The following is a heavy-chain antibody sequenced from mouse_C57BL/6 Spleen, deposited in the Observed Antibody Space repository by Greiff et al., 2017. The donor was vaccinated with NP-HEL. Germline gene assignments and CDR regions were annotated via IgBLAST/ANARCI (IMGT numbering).Heavy chain of an antibody. CDR3: ARNYYGSSYGYFDV. CDR1: GFTFTDYY. D-gene: IGHD1-1*01. V-gene: IGHV7-3*01. Sequence: EVKLMESGGGLVQPGGSLSLSCAASGFTFTDYYMSWVRQPPGKALEWLGFIRNKANGYTTEYSASVKGRFTISRDNSQSILYLQMNALRAEDSATYYCARNYYGSSYGYFDVWGTGTTVTVSS. CDR2: IRNKANGYTT. J-gene: IGHJ1*03.